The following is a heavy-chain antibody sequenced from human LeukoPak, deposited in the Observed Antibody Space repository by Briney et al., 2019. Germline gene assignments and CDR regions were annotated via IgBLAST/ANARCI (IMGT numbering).Heavy chain of an antibody. J-gene: IGHJ5*02. CDR1: GGPISSYY. V-gene: IGHV4-59*01. D-gene: IGHD6-13*01. Sequence: PSETLSLTCTVSGGPISSYYWSWIRQPPGKGLEWIGYIYYSGSTNYNPSLKSRVTISVDTSKNQFSLKLSSVTAADTAVYYCARASSWYGWFDPWGQGTLVTVSS. CDR2: IYYSGST. CDR3: ARASSWYGWFDP.